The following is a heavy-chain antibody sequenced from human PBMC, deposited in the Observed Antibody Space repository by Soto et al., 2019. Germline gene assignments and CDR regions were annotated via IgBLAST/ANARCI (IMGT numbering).Heavy chain of an antibody. CDR3: ARDLQYSRLFYGMDV. CDR1: GGSISSGGYY. Sequence: QVQLQESGPGLVKPSQTLSLTCTVSGGSISSGGYYWSLIRQHPGKGLEWIGYIYYSGSTYYNPSLNSRVTISVDTSTNQFSLKLSSVTAADTAVYYCARDLQYSRLFYGMDVWGQGTTVTVSS. D-gene: IGHD6-13*01. CDR2: IYYSGST. J-gene: IGHJ6*02. V-gene: IGHV4-31*03.